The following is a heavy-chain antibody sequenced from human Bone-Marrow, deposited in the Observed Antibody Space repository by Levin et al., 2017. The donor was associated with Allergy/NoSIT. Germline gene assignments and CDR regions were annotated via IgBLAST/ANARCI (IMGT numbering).Heavy chain of an antibody. Sequence: LSLTCAASGFTFSSYGMHWVRQAPGKGLEWVAYMWFDGSNINYADSVKGRFTISRDNSKNTLYLQMNSLRGEDTAVYYCAREFQEFYFDYWGQGTLVTVSS. V-gene: IGHV3-33*01. CDR3: AREFQEFYFDY. D-gene: IGHD3-10*01. J-gene: IGHJ4*02. CDR2: MWFDGSNI. CDR1: GFTFSSYG.